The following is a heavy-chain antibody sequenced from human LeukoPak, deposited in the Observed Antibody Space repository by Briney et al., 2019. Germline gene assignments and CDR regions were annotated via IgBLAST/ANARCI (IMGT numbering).Heavy chain of an antibody. CDR1: GGSISSSCYY. J-gene: IGHJ6*03. D-gene: IGHD3/OR15-3a*01. CDR2: VYYSGST. Sequence: PSEILSLTCTVSGGSISSSCYYWGWFRHPPGNGLECIGIVYYSGSTYYNPSLKSRASISVDTSKNQFSLKLSSVTAADTAVYYGARLDPRTSFYYIDFWGKGTTVTVSS. CDR3: ARLDPRTSFYYIDF. V-gene: IGHV4-39*01.